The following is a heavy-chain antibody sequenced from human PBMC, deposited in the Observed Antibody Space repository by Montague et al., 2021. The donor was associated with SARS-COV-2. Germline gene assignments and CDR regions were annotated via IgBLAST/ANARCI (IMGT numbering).Heavy chain of an antibody. V-gene: IGHV4-59*01. Sequence: SETLSLTCTVSGGSIDSFYWSWIRRPPGKGLEWIGCIFHSGSTYYNPSXXSRVSMSVDTSKNQVSLRLSSLTAADTAVYYCARGGYYDNTGYYSDYYYNMDVWGQGTTVTVS. CDR1: GGSIDSFY. D-gene: IGHD3-22*01. J-gene: IGHJ6*02. CDR3: ARGGYYDNTGYYSDYYYNMDV. CDR2: IFHSGST.